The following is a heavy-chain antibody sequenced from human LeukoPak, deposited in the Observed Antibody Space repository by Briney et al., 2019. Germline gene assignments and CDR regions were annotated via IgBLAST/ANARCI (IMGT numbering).Heavy chain of an antibody. CDR3: ARHSGGTYYVNFDP. CDR1: GYSISSGYY. J-gene: IGHJ5*02. D-gene: IGHD1-26*01. CDR2: IFHSGDV. Sequence: SETLSLTCTVSGYSISSGYYWGWIRQPPGKGLEWIGSIFHSGDVYYNPSLKSRVTISVDTSKNQFSLKLSSVTAADTAVYYCARHSGGTYYVNFDPWGQGTLVTVSS. V-gene: IGHV4-38-2*02.